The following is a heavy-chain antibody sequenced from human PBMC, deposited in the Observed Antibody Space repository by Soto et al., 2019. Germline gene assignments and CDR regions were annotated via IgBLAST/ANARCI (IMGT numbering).Heavy chain of an antibody. CDR3: ARWPQPLGTADPYAVDV. CDR1: GGTFSSSG. V-gene: IGHV1-69*09. Sequence: QVQLVQSGTEVKKPGSSVKVSCKASGGTFSSSGFSWVRQAPGQGLEWMGMIVPSLDTTKYAQKFQARVTITADQFTSTAYMELSSLRSEDTAVYYCARWPQPLGTADPYAVDVWGQGTRVIVSS. CDR2: IVPSLDTT. J-gene: IGHJ6*02. D-gene: IGHD2-21*02.